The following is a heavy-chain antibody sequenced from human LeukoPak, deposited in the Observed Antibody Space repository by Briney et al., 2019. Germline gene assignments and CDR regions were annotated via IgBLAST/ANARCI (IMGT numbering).Heavy chain of an antibody. CDR3: ARGYNQAPYYYDSSGYYYFDY. D-gene: IGHD3-22*01. Sequence: SVKVSCKASGFTFTSSAVQWVRQARGQRLEWIGWIVVGSGNTNYAQKFQERVTITRDMSTSTAYMELSSLRAEDTALYYCARGYNQAPYYYDSSGYYYFDYWGQGTLVTVSS. J-gene: IGHJ4*02. CDR2: IVVGSGNT. CDR1: GFTFTSSA. V-gene: IGHV1-58*01.